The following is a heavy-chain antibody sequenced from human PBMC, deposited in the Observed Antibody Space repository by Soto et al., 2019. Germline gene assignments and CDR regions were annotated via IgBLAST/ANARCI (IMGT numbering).Heavy chain of an antibody. Sequence: ASVKVSCKASGYTFPNYDVNWVRQATGQGLEWMGWMNPNSGNTGYAQKFQGWVTMTRDTSISTAYMELSSLRSEDTAVYYCARGFCSSTSCLYYYYYYMDVWGKGTTVTVSS. V-gene: IGHV1-8*01. CDR3: ARGFCSSTSCLYYYYYYMDV. D-gene: IGHD2-2*01. J-gene: IGHJ6*03. CDR1: GYTFPNYD. CDR2: MNPNSGNT.